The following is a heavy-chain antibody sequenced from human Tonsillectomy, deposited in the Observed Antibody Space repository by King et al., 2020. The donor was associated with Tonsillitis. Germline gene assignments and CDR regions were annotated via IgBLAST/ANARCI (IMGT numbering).Heavy chain of an antibody. V-gene: IGHV4-31*03. CDR2: IYSSGNT. J-gene: IGHJ5*02. D-gene: IGHD3-10*01. CDR1: GGSISSGGSY. CDR3: ARADYYGSGSRFDP. Sequence: QLQESGPGLVIPSPTLSLTCTVSGGSISSGGSYWSWIRQHPGKGLEWIGYIYSSGNTYYTPSLKSRVTISIDTTKNQFSLKLYSVTAADTAVYYCARADYYGSGSRFDPWGQGTLVTVSS.